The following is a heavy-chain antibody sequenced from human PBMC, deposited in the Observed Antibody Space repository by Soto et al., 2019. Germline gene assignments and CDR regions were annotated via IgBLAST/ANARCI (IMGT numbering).Heavy chain of an antibody. CDR3: VRGDNWNDEASDY. Sequence: QVQLVESGGGVVQPGRSLRLSCAASGFMFSNHGMHWVRQAPGKGLEWVAVIWSAGNNRYYADSVKGRFTISRDNSKNTVYLQMNSLRAEDTAVYYCVRGDNWNDEASDYWGQGALGTVSS. CDR2: IWSAGNNR. J-gene: IGHJ4*02. CDR1: GFMFSNHG. V-gene: IGHV3-33*01. D-gene: IGHD1-1*01.